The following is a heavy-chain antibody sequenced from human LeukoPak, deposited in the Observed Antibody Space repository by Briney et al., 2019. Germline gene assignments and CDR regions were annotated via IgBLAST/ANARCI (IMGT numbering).Heavy chain of an antibody. CDR3: ARDRQPNVLRFLEWSG. J-gene: IGHJ4*02. D-gene: IGHD3-3*01. CDR2: IWYDGSNK. V-gene: IGHV3-33*01. Sequence: GGSLRLSCAASGFTFSSYGMHWVRQAPGKGLERVVVIWYDGSNKYYADSVKGRFTISGDNSKNTLYLQMNSLRAEDTAVYYCARDRQPNVLRFLEWSGWGQGTLVTVSS. CDR1: GFTFSSYG.